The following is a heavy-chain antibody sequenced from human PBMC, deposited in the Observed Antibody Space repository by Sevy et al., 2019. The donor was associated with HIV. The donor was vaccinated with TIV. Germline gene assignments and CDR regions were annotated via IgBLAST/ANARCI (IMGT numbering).Heavy chain of an antibody. J-gene: IGHJ6*02. V-gene: IGHV3-11*01. D-gene: IGHD3-10*01. CDR2: ISSSGSTI. Sequence: GGSLRLSCAASGFTFSDYYMSWIRQAPGKGLEWVSYISSSGSTIYYADSVKGRFTISRDNAKNSLYLQMNSLRAEDTAVYYCARDLVTMVRGVIIPKRLYGMDVWGQGPRSPSP. CDR3: ARDLVTMVRGVIIPKRLYGMDV. CDR1: GFTFSDYY.